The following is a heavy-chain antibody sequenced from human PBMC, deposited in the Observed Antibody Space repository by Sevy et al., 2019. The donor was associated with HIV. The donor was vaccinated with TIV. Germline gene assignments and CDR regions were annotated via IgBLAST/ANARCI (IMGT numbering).Heavy chain of an antibody. CDR2: IIPIFGTA. D-gene: IGHD1-26*01. Sequence: SVKVSCKASGGTFSSYAISWVRQAPGQGLEWMGGIIPIFGTANYAQKFQGRVTITADESTSTVYMELSSLRSEDTAVYYCARTVIVGATTGYYYGMDVWGQGTTVTVSS. CDR3: ARTVIVGATTGYYYGMDV. J-gene: IGHJ6*02. V-gene: IGHV1-69*13. CDR1: GGTFSSYA.